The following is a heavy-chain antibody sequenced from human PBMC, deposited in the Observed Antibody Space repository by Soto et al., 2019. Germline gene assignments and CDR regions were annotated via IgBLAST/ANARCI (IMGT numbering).Heavy chain of an antibody. CDR2: MNPNSGNT. Sequence: QVRLGQSGAEVKKPGASVKVSCKASGYTFTSYDTNGVRQATGQGLEGMGWMNPNSGNTGYEQKFWGRVTMTRNTSLSTAYLELSSLRSEDTAVYSCARGRQQAFRWFDPWGQGTLVTFSS. D-gene: IGHD6-13*01. V-gene: IGHV1-8*01. J-gene: IGHJ5*02. CDR1: GYTFTSYD. CDR3: ARGRQQAFRWFDP.